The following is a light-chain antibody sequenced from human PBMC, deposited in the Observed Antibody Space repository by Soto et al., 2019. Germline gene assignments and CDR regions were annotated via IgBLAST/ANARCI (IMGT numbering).Light chain of an antibody. Sequence: EIVLTQSPATLSLSPGERATLSCRASQSVSSYLAWYQQKPGQAPRLLIHDASNRATGIPARFSGSGSGTDFTLTIGSLEPEDFAVYYCQQRIAWPLTFGGGTKVDIK. CDR3: QQRIAWPLT. CDR2: DAS. J-gene: IGKJ4*01. V-gene: IGKV3-11*01. CDR1: QSVSSY.